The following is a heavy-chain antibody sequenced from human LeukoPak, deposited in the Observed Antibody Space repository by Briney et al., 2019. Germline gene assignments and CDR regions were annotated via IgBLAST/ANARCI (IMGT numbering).Heavy chain of an antibody. Sequence: SETLSLTCTVSGASIRSYYWSWIRQAPGKGLEWVGFISYSGYTSYSPSLKSRVAISVDTSKSQFSLRLSSMTVADTAIYYCARGRNDNGGMFFDSWAQGTLVTVSS. J-gene: IGHJ4*02. V-gene: IGHV4-59*01. D-gene: IGHD4-23*01. CDR2: ISYSGYT. CDR3: ARGRNDNGGMFFDS. CDR1: GASIRSYY.